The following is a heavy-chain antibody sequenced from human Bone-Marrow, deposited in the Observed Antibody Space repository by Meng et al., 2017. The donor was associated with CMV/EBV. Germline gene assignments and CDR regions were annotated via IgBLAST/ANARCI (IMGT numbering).Heavy chain of an antibody. CDR3: AKKGVGPRHFDY. CDR1: GGSISSSSYY. CDR2: IYYSGST. V-gene: IGHV4-39*07. J-gene: IGHJ4*02. Sequence: LHLQESGQGPVEPSEPLSLTCTVSGGSISSSSYYWGWSRQPPGKGLEWIGSIYYSGSTYYNPSLKSRVTISVDTSKNQFSLKLSSVTAADTAVYYCAKKGVGPRHFDYWGQGTLVTVSS. D-gene: IGHD1-26*01.